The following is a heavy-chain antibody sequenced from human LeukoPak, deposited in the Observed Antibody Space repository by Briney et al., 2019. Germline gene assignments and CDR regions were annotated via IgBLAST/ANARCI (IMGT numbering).Heavy chain of an antibody. Sequence: SETLSLTCTVSGGSISSSSYYWGWIRQPPGKGLEWIGSIYYSGSTYYNPSLKSRVTISVDTSKNQFSLKLSSVTAADTAVYYCARVLLWFGELPYFDYWGQGTLVTVSS. V-gene: IGHV4-39*07. D-gene: IGHD3-10*01. CDR3: ARVLLWFGELPYFDY. CDR2: IYYSGST. J-gene: IGHJ4*02. CDR1: GGSISSSSYY.